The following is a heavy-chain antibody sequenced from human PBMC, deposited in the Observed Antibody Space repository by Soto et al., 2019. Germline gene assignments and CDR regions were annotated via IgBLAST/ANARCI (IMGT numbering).Heavy chain of an antibody. J-gene: IGHJ3*02. CDR2: ISSSGSTI. CDR1: GFTFSSYS. CDR3: ARDERAYGADALDI. Sequence: VQLVESGGGLVQPGGSLRLSCAASGFTFSSYSMTWVRQAPGKGLEWVSYISSSGSTIYYADSVKGRFTISRDNAQNSLFLQMISLRAEDTAVYYCARDERAYGADALDIWGQGTMVTVSS. V-gene: IGHV3-48*01. D-gene: IGHD4-17*01.